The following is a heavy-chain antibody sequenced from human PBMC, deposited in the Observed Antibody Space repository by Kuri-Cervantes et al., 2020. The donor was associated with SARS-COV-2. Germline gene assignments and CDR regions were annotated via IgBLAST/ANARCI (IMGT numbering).Heavy chain of an antibody. V-gene: IGHV3-74*01. D-gene: IGHD3-22*01. CDR2: INSDGSST. CDR1: GCTFSSYW. CDR3: AKDISYYDSSGYYSDAFDI. J-gene: IGHJ3*02. Sequence: GTLRLSCAASGCTFSSYWMHWVRQAPGKGLVWVSRINSDGSSTSYADSVKGRFTISRDNAKNSLYLQMNSLRAEDTAVYYCAKDISYYDSSGYYSDAFDIWGQGTMVTVSS.